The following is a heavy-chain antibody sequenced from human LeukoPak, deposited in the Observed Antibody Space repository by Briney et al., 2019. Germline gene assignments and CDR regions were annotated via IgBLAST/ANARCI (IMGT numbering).Heavy chain of an antibody. D-gene: IGHD6-19*01. CDR1: GFTLSSFA. CDR3: AKDFSSGLFDY. J-gene: IGHJ4*02. V-gene: IGHV3-23*01. CDR2: ISHDGGST. Sequence: PGGSLRLSCAASGFTLSSFAMSRVRQTPGKGLEWVSTISHDGGSTYFADSVKGRFTISRDNSKSTLYLQMNSLRAEDTALYFCAKDFSSGLFDYWGQGTLVAVSS.